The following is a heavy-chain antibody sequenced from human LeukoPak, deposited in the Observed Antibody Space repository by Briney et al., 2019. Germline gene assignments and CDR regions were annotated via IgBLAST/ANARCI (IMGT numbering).Heavy chain of an antibody. CDR3: TRRVDSTRWFDP. CDR2: INGDGTST. D-gene: IGHD1-1*01. Sequence: GGSLTLFCSVSGFTFSNYFMHWLRQAPGGGLVWVSRINGDGTSTIYADSVKGRFTISRDNAKNTLYLQMNSLRAEDTAIYYCTRRVDSTRWFDPWGQGTLVSVSS. J-gene: IGHJ5*02. CDR1: GFTFSNYF. V-gene: IGHV3-74*01.